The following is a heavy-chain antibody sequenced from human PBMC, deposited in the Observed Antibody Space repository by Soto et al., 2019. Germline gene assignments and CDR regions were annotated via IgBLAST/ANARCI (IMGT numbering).Heavy chain of an antibody. V-gene: IGHV4-31*01. CDR3: AGGVLH. CDR2: IDYSGST. J-gene: IGHJ4*02. Sequence: QVQLQESGPGLVKPSQTLSLTCTVSGGSISSGGYYWSWIRQHPGKGLEWIGYIDYSGSTYYNPXLXRXXTRSVDTCMNQSALKLSSVTGADSAVYYCAGGVLHWGQGTLVTVSS. CDR1: GGSISSGGYY.